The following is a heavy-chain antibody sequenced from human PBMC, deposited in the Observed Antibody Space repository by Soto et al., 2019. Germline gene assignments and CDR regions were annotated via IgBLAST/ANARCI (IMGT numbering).Heavy chain of an antibody. Sequence: GASVKVSCKASGYTFTSYGISWVRQAPGQGLEWMGWIGAYNGNTNYAQKLQGRVTMTTDTSTSTAYMELRSLRSDDTAVYYCARDYDFWSGYKSAYALDYWGQGTLVTVSS. D-gene: IGHD3-3*01. V-gene: IGHV1-18*01. CDR3: ARDYDFWSGYKSAYALDY. J-gene: IGHJ4*02. CDR1: GYTFTSYG. CDR2: IGAYNGNT.